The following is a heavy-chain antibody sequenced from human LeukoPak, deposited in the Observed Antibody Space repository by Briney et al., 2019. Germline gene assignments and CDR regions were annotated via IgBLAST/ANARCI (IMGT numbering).Heavy chain of an antibody. J-gene: IGHJ4*02. Sequence: SETLSLTCTVSGGSISSYYWSWIRQPPGKGLEWIGYIYYSGSTNYNPSLKSRVTISVDTSKNQFPLKLSSVTAADTAVYYCARTDTAMVDYWGQGTLVTVSS. CDR2: IYYSGST. CDR1: GGSISSYY. V-gene: IGHV4-59*08. D-gene: IGHD5-18*01. CDR3: ARTDTAMVDY.